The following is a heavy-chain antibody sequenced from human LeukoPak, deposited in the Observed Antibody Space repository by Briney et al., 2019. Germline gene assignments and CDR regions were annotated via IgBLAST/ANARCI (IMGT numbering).Heavy chain of an antibody. V-gene: IGHV3-64*01. D-gene: IGHD4-23*01. CDR2: ISSNGGST. CDR1: GFTFSSYA. Sequence: GGSLRFSCAAAGFTFSSYAMHWVRQAPGRGLEYVSAISSNGGSTYYANSVKGRFTISRDNSKNTLYLQMGSLRAEDMAVYYCARTPVVTPGYYYMDVWGKGPTVTVSS. J-gene: IGHJ6*03. CDR3: ARTPVVTPGYYYMDV.